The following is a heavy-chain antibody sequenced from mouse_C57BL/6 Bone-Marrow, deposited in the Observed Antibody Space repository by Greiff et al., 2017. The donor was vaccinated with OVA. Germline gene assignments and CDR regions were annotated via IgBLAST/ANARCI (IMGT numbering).Heavy chain of an antibody. CDR2: IYPRSGNT. CDR3: ARGNYDYDRGYWYFDV. V-gene: IGHV1-81*01. D-gene: IGHD2-4*01. J-gene: IGHJ1*03. CDR1: GYTFTSYG. Sequence: VQLQQSGAELARPGASVKLSCKASGYTFTSYGISWVKQRTGQGLEWIGEIYPRSGNTYYNEKFKGKATLTADKSSSTAYMELRILTSEDSAVYFCARGNYDYDRGYWYFDVWGTGTTVTVSS.